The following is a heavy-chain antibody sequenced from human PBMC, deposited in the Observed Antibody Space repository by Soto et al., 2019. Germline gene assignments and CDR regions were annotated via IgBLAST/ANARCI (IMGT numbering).Heavy chain of an antibody. CDR3: VRHAQWIIRAY. J-gene: IGHJ4*02. V-gene: IGHV4-34*01. CDR1: GGSFSGYY. CDR2: INHSGST. Sequence: PSETLYLTSAVYGGSFSGYYWSSIRQPPGKGLEWIGEINHSGSTNYNPSLKSRVTISVDTSKNQFSLKLSSVTAADTAVYYCVRHAQWIIRAYWGQGSLVTVSS. D-gene: IGHD5-12*01.